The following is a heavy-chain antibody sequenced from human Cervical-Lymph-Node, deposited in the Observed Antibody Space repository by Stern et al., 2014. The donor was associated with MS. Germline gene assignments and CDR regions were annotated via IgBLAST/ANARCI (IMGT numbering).Heavy chain of an antibody. CDR2: IIPIFDTT. CDR1: GGTFSTYA. D-gene: IGHD2-21*02. J-gene: IGHJ6*02. CDR3: ARSHCGGDCYPTYYYYGMDV. Sequence: QDQLVESGAEVKKPGSSVKVSCKASGGTFSTYAISWVRQAPGQGLEWMGGIIPIFDTTNYAQKFQGRVTITADESTSTAYMELSSLRSEDTAVYYCARSHCGGDCYPTYYYYGMDVWGQGTTVTVSS. V-gene: IGHV1-69*01.